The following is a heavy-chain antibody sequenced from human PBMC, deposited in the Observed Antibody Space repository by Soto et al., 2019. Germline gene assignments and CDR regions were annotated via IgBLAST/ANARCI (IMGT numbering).Heavy chain of an antibody. J-gene: IGHJ6*02. Sequence: PWWSLRLSCTASVFTFSDYYMSWSRQAPGKGLEWVSYISSSGSTIYYAYSVKGRFTISRDNAKNSLYLQMNSLRAEDTAVYYCARTLATIKDYYYGMDVWGQGTTVTVSS. CDR2: ISSSGSTI. CDR1: VFTFSDYY. V-gene: IGHV3-11*01. CDR3: ARTLATIKDYYYGMDV. D-gene: IGHD5-12*01.